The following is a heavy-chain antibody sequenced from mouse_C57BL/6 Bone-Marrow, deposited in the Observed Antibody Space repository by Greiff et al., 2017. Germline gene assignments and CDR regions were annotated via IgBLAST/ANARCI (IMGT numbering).Heavy chain of an antibody. D-gene: IGHD1-1*01. Sequence: VQLQQSGTVLARPGASVKMSCKTSGYTFTSYWMHWVKQRPGQGLEWIGAIYPGNSDTSYNQKFKGKAKLTAVTSASTAYMELSSLTNEDSAVYYCTPFITTVVAPFAYWGQGTLVTVSA. CDR3: TPFITTVVAPFAY. CDR2: IYPGNSDT. V-gene: IGHV1-5*01. CDR1: GYTFTSYW. J-gene: IGHJ3*01.